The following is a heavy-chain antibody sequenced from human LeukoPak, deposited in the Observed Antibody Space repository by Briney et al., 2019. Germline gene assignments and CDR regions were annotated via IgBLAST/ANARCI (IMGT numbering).Heavy chain of an antibody. CDR1: GGSISSYY. D-gene: IGHD4-23*01. CDR3: ARHSYGGNSYYFGY. V-gene: IGHV4-59*05. Sequence: PSETLSLTCTVSGGSISSYYWSWIRQPPGKGLEWIGSIYYSGSTYYNPSLKSRVTISVDTSKNQFSLKLSSVTAADTAVYYCARHSYGGNSYYFGYWGQGTLVTVSS. J-gene: IGHJ4*02. CDR2: IYYSGST.